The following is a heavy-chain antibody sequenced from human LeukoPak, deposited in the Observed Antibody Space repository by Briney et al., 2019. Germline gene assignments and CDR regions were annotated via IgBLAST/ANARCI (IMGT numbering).Heavy chain of an antibody. V-gene: IGHV1-69*13. CDR3: ARDNSPDFGDYYYYYMDV. CDR2: IIPIFGTA. D-gene: IGHD3-10*01. Sequence: ASVKVSCKASGYTFTSYDINWVRQATGQGLERMGGIIPIFGTANYAQTFQGRVTITADESTSTAYMELSSLRSEDTAVYYCARDNSPDFGDYYYYYMDVWGKGTTVTVSS. CDR1: GYTFTSYD. J-gene: IGHJ6*03.